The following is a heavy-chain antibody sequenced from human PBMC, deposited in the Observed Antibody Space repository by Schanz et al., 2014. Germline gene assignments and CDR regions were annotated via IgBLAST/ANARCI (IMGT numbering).Heavy chain of an antibody. CDR2: IRYNGINE. CDR3: AGAVATIRADSFDI. J-gene: IGHJ3*02. V-gene: IGHV3-33*03. D-gene: IGHD5-12*01. CDR1: GITLSGYG. Sequence: VQLVESGGGVVQPGRSLRLSCAASGITLSGYGLHWVRQAPGKGLEWVAFIRYNGINEYYADSVKGRFTISRDNAKNSLYLQMNSLRAEDTAVYYCAGAVATIRADSFDIWGQGTMVAVSS.